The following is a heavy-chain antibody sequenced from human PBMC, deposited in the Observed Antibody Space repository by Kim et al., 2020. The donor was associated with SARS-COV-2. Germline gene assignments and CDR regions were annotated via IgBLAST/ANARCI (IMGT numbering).Heavy chain of an antibody. Sequence: YNPSLKSRVTISVDTSKNQFSLKLSSVTAADTAVYYCARSLYDSSGYFDYWGQGTLVTVSS. V-gene: IGHV4-39*01. D-gene: IGHD3-22*01. CDR3: ARSLYDSSGYFDY. J-gene: IGHJ4*02.